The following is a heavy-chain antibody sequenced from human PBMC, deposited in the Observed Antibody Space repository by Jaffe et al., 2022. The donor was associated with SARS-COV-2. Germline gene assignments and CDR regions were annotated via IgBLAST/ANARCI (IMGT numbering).Heavy chain of an antibody. J-gene: IGHJ4*02. D-gene: IGHD3-22*01. CDR2: ISGSGGST. V-gene: IGHV3-23*01. CDR3: AKGYDSTWYYFDD. CDR1: GFTFSSYV. Sequence: EVQLLESGGDLVQPGGSLRLSCVASGFTFSSYVMNWVRQAPGKGLDWVAGISGSGGSTHYADSVKGRFNISRDKSKNTLYLQMNILRAEDTAVYYCAKGYDSTWYYFDDWGQGTLVTVSS.